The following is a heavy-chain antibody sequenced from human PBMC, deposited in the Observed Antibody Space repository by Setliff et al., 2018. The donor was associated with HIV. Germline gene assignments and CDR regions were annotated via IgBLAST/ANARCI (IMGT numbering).Heavy chain of an antibody. D-gene: IGHD4-17*01. CDR2: INHSGST. CDR1: GGSFSNYY. Sequence: LSETLSLTCAVYGGSFSNYYWSWIRQPPVKGLEWIGEINHSGSTNYNPSLKSRVTISVDTSKNQFSLKLSSVTAADTAVYYCARERTLMTTVTTGDAFDIWGQGTMVTVSS. V-gene: IGHV4-34*01. CDR3: ARERTLMTTVTTGDAFDI. J-gene: IGHJ3*02.